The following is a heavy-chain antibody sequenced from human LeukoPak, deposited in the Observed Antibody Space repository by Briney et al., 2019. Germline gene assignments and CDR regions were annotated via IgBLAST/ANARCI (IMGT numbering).Heavy chain of an antibody. CDR1: GFTFSSYG. J-gene: IGHJ4*02. CDR3: AKDSRPYYYDSSGQYYFDY. Sequence: GRSLRLSCAASGFTFSSYGMHWVRQAPGKGLEWVAVISYDGSNKYYADSVKGRFTISRDNSKNTLYLQMNSLRAEDTAVYYCAKDSRPYYYDSSGQYYFDYWGQGTLVTVSS. D-gene: IGHD3-22*01. V-gene: IGHV3-30*18. CDR2: ISYDGSNK.